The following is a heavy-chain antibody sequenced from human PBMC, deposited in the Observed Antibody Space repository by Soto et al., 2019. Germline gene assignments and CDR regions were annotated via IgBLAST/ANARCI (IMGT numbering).Heavy chain of an antibody. CDR1: GYTFTVYY. J-gene: IGHJ4*02. V-gene: IGHV1-2*02. CDR3: ARDLAKGGGSAGFDY. CDR2: INPKSGGT. D-gene: IGHD1-26*01. Sequence: DSVKVSCKASGYTFTVYYMHWVRQAPGQGLEWMGWINPKSGGTMYPQKFQGRVTMTWDTSISTAYMALTRLRSDDTAVYYCARDLAKGGGSAGFDYWGQGTVATVSS.